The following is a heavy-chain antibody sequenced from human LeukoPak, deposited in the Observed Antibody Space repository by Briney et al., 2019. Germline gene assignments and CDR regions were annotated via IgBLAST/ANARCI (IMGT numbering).Heavy chain of an antibody. Sequence: PSETLSLTCAVYGGSFSGYYWSWIRQPPGKGLEWVGYIYYSGSTNYNPSLKSRFTISVDTSKNQFSLKLSSVTAADTAVYYCARSSDSSGYYIIDYWGQGTLVTVSS. CDR2: IYYSGST. CDR1: GGSFSGYY. D-gene: IGHD3-22*01. V-gene: IGHV4-59*01. J-gene: IGHJ4*02. CDR3: ARSSDSSGYYIIDY.